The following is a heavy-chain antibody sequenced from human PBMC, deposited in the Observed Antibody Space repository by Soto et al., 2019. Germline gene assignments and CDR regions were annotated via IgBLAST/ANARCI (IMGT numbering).Heavy chain of an antibody. CDR1: GFSLDTWGVG. CDR2: IYWDDDK. Sequence: QITMKESGPTLVRPTQTLTLTCTVSGFSLDTWGVGVGWICQPPGKAPEWLALIYWDDDKRYSPSLKNSPTSTKDTSTHKVVLTVTNMDPVDTVTYYCARALGSWGSYYFDHWGQGTLVTVSS. V-gene: IGHV2-5*02. CDR3: ARALGSWGSYYFDH. D-gene: IGHD3-16*01. J-gene: IGHJ4*02.